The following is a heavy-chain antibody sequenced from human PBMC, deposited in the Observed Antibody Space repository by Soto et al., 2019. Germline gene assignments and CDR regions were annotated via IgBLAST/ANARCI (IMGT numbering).Heavy chain of an antibody. Sequence: PGGSLRLSCAASGFTFSDYTMNWVRQAPGKGLEWVSSISKSGSYIYYGDSLEGRFTISRDNAKDSLYLQINTLRAEDTAVYYCVREAAGYSEYFDYWGHGTLVTVS. J-gene: IGHJ4*01. V-gene: IGHV3-21*01. CDR2: ISKSGSYI. D-gene: IGHD6-25*01. CDR3: VREAAGYSEYFDY. CDR1: GFTFSDYT.